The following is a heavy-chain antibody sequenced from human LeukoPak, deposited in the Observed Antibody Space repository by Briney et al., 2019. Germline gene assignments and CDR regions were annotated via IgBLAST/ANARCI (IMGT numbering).Heavy chain of an antibody. V-gene: IGHV4-59*01. CDR3: ATTCSGGSCYFGHFDY. Sequence: SETLSLTCTVSGGSISSYYWSWIRQPPGKGLEWIGYIYYSGSTNYNPSLKSRVTISVDTSKNQFSLKLSSVTAADTAVYYCATTCSGGSCYFGHFDYWGQGTLVTVSS. CDR1: GGSISSYY. CDR2: IYYSGST. D-gene: IGHD2-15*01. J-gene: IGHJ4*02.